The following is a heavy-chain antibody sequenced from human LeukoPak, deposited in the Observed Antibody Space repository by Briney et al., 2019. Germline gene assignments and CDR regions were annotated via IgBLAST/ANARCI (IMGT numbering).Heavy chain of an antibody. Sequence: GGSLRLSCSASGFTFSNFFMHWVRQAPGKGLEYVSSISADGGSTFYAGSVKGRFTVSRDNSMNTLYLQMSSLRVEDTAVYYCVKDLIGTYAFDYWGQGTLITVSS. V-gene: IGHV3-64D*08. J-gene: IGHJ4*02. D-gene: IGHD1-26*01. CDR2: ISADGGST. CDR1: GFTFSNFF. CDR3: VKDLIGTYAFDY.